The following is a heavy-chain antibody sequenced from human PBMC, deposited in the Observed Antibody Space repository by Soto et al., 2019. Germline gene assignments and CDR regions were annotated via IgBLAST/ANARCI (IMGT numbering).Heavy chain of an antibody. D-gene: IGHD7-27*01. CDR3: ARDSRKLGINYDYGMDC. CDR1: GFTFSSYG. J-gene: IGHJ6*02. Sequence: QVQLVESGGGVVQPGRSLRLSCAASGFTFSSYGMHWVRQDPGKGLERLAVIWYDGSNKYYADSVKGRFTISRDNSKNTLYLQMNSLRAEDTAVYYCARDSRKLGINYDYGMDCWCQGTTVTVSS. V-gene: IGHV3-33*01. CDR2: IWYDGSNK.